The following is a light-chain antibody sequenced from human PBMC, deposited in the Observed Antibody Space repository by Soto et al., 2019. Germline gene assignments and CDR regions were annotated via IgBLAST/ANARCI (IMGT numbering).Light chain of an antibody. J-gene: IGKJ3*01. CDR1: QILLHNNGYNY. CDR3: MQALQTPTT. Sequence: DIVMTQSPLSLPVTPGEPSSISCRSSQILLHNNGYNYLDWYLQKPGQSPQLLIYLGSNRASGVPDRFSGSGSGTDFTLKISRVEAEDVGVYYCMQALQTPTTFGPGTKVDI. V-gene: IGKV2-28*01. CDR2: LGS.